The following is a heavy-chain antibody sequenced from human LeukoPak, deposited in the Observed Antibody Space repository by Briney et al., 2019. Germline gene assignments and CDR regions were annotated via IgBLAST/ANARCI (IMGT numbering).Heavy chain of an antibody. CDR3: ARGDREGYDILTGYRIYYYYMDV. CDR2: INPNSGGT. CDR1: GYSITDYY. V-gene: IGHV1-2*02. J-gene: IGHJ6*03. D-gene: IGHD3-9*01. Sequence: GASVKVSCKASGYSITDYYMHWVRQAPGQGLEWIGWINPNSGGTNYAQKFQGRVTMTRDTSISTAYMELSRLRSDDTAVYYCARGDREGYDILTGYRIYYYYMDVWGKGTMVTVSS.